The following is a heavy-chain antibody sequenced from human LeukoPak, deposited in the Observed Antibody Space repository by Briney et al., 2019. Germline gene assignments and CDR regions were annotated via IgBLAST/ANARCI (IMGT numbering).Heavy chain of an antibody. CDR3: ARKAPKKGWFDP. V-gene: IGHV4-4*09. J-gene: IGHJ5*02. Sequence: PSETLSLTCTVSGGSNNSYYWSWIRQPPGRGLEWIGYTHPSGNTNYSPSLKSRVTISIDMSRNQFSLKLSSVTAADTAVYYCARKAPKKGWFDPWGQGTLVTVSS. CDR1: GGSNNSYY. CDR2: THPSGNT.